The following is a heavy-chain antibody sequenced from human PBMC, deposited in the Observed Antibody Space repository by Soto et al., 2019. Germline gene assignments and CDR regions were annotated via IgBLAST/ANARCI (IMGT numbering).Heavy chain of an antibody. D-gene: IGHD2-15*01. Sequence: QLQLQESGPGLVKPSETLSLTCTVSGGSISSSSYYWGWIRQPPGKGLEWIGSIYYSGSTYYNPSLKSRVTISVDTSKNQFCLKLSSVTAADTAVYYCASVSPWYNWFDPWGQGTLVTVSS. J-gene: IGHJ5*02. CDR1: GGSISSSSYY. CDR2: IYYSGST. V-gene: IGHV4-39*01. CDR3: ASVSPWYNWFDP.